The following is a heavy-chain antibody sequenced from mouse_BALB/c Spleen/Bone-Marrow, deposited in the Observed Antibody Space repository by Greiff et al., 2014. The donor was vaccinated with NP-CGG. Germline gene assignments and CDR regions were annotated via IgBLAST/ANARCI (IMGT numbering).Heavy chain of an antibody. CDR1: GYTFTSYY. D-gene: IGHD2-3*01. CDR2: INPSNGGT. V-gene: IGHV1S81*02. CDR3: TRGGWLAMDY. Sequence: VQLQQSGAELVKPGASVKLSCKASGYTFTSYYMYWVKQRPGQGLEWIGEINPSNGGTNFNEKFKSKATLTVDKSSSTAYMQLSSLTFEDSAVYYCTRGGWLAMDYWGQGTSVTVSS. J-gene: IGHJ4*01.